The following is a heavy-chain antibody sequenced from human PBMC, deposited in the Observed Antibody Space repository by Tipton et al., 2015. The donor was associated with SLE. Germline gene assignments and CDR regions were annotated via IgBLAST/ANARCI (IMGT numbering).Heavy chain of an antibody. D-gene: IGHD6-13*01. CDR3: ARGAQYSSSWYWVLDRGDWFDP. V-gene: IGHV4-34*01. J-gene: IGHJ5*02. Sequence: GLVKPSETLSLTCAVYGGSFSGYFWSWIRQPPGEGLEWIGEIKHGGITNYNPSLKSRVTISGDTSKNQFSLQLNSVTAADTAVYYCARGAQYSSSWYWVLDRGDWFDPWGQGTLVTVSS. CDR1: GGSFSGYF. CDR2: IKHGGIT.